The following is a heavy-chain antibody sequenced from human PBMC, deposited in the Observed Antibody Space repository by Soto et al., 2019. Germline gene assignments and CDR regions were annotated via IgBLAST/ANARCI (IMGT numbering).Heavy chain of an antibody. D-gene: IGHD2-21*01. J-gene: IGHJ4*02. V-gene: IGHV3-30*18. CDR3: EKDGIRGIHIAN. Sequence: GGSLRLSCAASVFTFSNFCMHLVRQAPGKGLECVSVMSYDGSHEYYADSVKGRFSISRDNSKNTLYLQMNSLRAEDTAVYYCEKDGIRGIHIANWGQGTMVTFSS. CDR1: VFTFSNFC. CDR2: MSYDGSHE.